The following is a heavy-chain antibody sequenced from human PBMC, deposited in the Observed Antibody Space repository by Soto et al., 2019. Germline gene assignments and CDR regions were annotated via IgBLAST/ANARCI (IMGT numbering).Heavy chain of an antibody. D-gene: IGHD3-16*01. V-gene: IGHV3-23*01. CDR2: IKSDGSST. CDR1: GFSFDNYA. CDR3: AQLGLMTFSHKHYFNH. Sequence: EVQLLESGGDLVQPGGSLRLSCVASGFSFDNYAMSWVRQAPGKGLEWVSAIKSDGSSTYYAASVKDRFIISRDNSKNTLYLQLHSLRAEDTAAYSCAQLGLMTFSHKHYFNHWGRGTLVTVSS. J-gene: IGHJ4*02.